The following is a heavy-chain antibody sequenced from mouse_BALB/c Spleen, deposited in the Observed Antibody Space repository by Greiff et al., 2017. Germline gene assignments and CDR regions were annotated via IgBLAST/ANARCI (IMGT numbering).Heavy chain of an antibody. J-gene: IGHJ4*01. D-gene: IGHD2-3*01. Sequence: EVQLQESGGGLVQPGGSRKLSCAASGFTFSSFGMHWVRQSPEKGLEWVADISSGSSTIYYADTVKGRFTISRDNPKNTLFLQRTSLRSEDTAMYYCARSDIYDGYYDAMDYWGPGTSVTVAS. CDR1: GFTFSSFG. V-gene: IGHV5-17*02. CDR2: ISSGSSTI. CDR3: ARSDIYDGYYDAMDY.